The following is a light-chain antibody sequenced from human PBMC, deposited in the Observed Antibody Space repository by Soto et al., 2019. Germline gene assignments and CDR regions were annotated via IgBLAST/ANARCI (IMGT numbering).Light chain of an antibody. CDR2: DAS. CDR3: QQYNSLGT. J-gene: IGKJ2*01. V-gene: IGKV1-5*01. Sequence: DIQMTQSPSTLSASVGDRVTITCRASQSISSWLAWYQQKPGKAPKLLIYDASSLESGVPSRFSGGGSGTEFTLTISSLQPDDFATYYCQQYNSLGTFGQGTKLEIK. CDR1: QSISSW.